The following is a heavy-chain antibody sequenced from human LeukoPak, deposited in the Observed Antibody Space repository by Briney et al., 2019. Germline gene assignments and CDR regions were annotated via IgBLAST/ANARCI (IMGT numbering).Heavy chain of an antibody. Sequence: TGRSLRLSCAASGFTFSTYTMNWVRQAPGKGLEWVSYITSSSSIMYYADSVKGRFTISRDNAKNSLFPQMSSLRAEDTALYYCARGPYGDYVDAFDIWGQGTMVTVSS. CDR1: GFTFSTYT. V-gene: IGHV3-48*01. CDR3: ARGPYGDYVDAFDI. CDR2: ITSSSSIM. J-gene: IGHJ3*02. D-gene: IGHD4-17*01.